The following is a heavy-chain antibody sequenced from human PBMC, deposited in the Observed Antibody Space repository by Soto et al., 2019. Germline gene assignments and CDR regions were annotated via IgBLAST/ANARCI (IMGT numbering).Heavy chain of an antibody. D-gene: IGHD1-7*01. Sequence: SETLSLTCTVSGGSISSSSYYWGWIRQPPGKGLEWIGSIYYSGSTYYNPSLKSRVTISVDTSKNQFSLKLSSVTAADTAVYYCARHSSGYNWNYAWFYPWGQGTLVTVSS. CDR2: IYYSGST. CDR1: GGSISSSSYY. CDR3: ARHSSGYNWNYAWFYP. V-gene: IGHV4-39*01. J-gene: IGHJ5*02.